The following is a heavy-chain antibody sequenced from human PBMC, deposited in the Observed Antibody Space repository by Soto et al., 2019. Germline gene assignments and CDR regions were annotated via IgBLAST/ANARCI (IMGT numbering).Heavy chain of an antibody. CDR3: AITNWNYHYYYGMDV. D-gene: IGHD1-1*01. V-gene: IGHV1-8*01. J-gene: IGHJ6*02. CDR2: MNPNSGNT. Sequence: QVQLVQSGAEVKKPGASVKVSCKASGYTFTSYDINWVRQATGQGLEWMGWMNPNSGNTGYAQKFQGRVTMTRNTSXXTAYMELSSLRSEDTAVYYCAITNWNYHYYYGMDVWGQGTTVTVSS. CDR1: GYTFTSYD.